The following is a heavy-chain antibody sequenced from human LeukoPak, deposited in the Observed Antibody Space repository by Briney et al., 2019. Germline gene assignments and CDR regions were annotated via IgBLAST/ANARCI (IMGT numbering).Heavy chain of an antibody. J-gene: IGHJ3*02. Sequence: PSETLSLTCTVAGGTISRYYWSWVRQPPGKGLEWIAYIDYSGSPNYNPSLKGRLTISLDASKNQFSLKLISVTAADTAVYYCARDRRRDRLHAFDIWGQGTMVTVSS. V-gene: IGHV4-59*01. CDR1: GGTISRYY. CDR3: ARDRRRDRLHAFDI. CDR2: IDYSGSP. D-gene: IGHD1-26*01.